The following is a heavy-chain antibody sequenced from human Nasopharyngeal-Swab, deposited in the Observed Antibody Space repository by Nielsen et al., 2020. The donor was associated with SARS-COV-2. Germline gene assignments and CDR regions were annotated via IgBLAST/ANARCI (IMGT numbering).Heavy chain of an antibody. J-gene: IGHJ4*02. V-gene: IGHV3-21*01. Sequence: GGSLRLSCAASGFTFSSYSMNWVRQAPGKGPEWVSSISSSSSYIYYAGSVKGRFTISRDNAKNSLYLQMNSLRAEDTAVYYCASSHSGSFWGQGTLVTVSS. CDR1: GFTFSSYS. CDR3: ASSHSGSF. D-gene: IGHD1-26*01. CDR2: ISSSSSYI.